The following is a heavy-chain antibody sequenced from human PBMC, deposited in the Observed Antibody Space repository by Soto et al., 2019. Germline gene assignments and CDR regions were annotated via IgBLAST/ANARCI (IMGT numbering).Heavy chain of an antibody. CDR1: GYTFTGYY. CDR3: ARDQNWNDGMYGIDV. V-gene: IGHV1-2*02. J-gene: IGHJ6*04. CDR2: INPNSGGT. Sequence: AAGKVCCKASGYTFTGYYMDWVRQAPGQGLEWMGWINPNSGGTNYAQKFQGRVTMTRDTSISTAYMELSRLRSDDTAVYYCARDQNWNDGMYGIDVWGEVTTVPVSS. D-gene: IGHD1-1*01.